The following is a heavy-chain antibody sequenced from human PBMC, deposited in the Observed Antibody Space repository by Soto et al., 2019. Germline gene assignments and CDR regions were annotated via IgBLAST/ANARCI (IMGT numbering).Heavy chain of an antibody. CDR3: ARLATVSDYYYGMDV. CDR2: IYYSGST. V-gene: IGHV4-39*01. D-gene: IGHD4-4*01. Sequence: SETLSLTCTVSGGSISSSSYYWGWIRQPPGKGLEWIGSIYYSGSTYYNPSLKSRVTISVDTSKNQFSLKLSSVTAADTAVYYCARLATVSDYYYGMDVWGQGTTVTVSS. J-gene: IGHJ6*02. CDR1: GGSISSSSYY.